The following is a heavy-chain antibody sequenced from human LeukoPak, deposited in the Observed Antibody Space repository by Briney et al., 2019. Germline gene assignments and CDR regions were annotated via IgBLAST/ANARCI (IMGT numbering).Heavy chain of an antibody. CDR2: ISSSSYI. Sequence: GGSLRLSCAASGFTFSSYSMNWVRQAPGKGLEWASSISSSSYIYYADSVKGRFTISRDNAKNSLYLQMNSLRAEDTAVYYCARSSGKVRAFDIWGQGTMVTVSS. CDR3: ARSSGKVRAFDI. V-gene: IGHV3-21*01. CDR1: GFTFSSYS. J-gene: IGHJ3*02. D-gene: IGHD6-6*01.